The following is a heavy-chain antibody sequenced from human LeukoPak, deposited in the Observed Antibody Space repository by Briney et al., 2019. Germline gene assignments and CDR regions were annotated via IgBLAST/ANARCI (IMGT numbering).Heavy chain of an antibody. J-gene: IGHJ4*02. V-gene: IGHV4-39*07. D-gene: IGHD6-13*01. CDR2: IYYSGST. Sequence: SETLSLTCTVSGGSISSYYWGWIRQPPGKGLEWIGSIYYSGSTYYNPSLKSRVTISVDTSKNQFSLKLSSVTAADTAVYYCAISSSWYYFDYWGQGTLVTVSS. CDR3: AISSSWYYFDY. CDR1: GGSISSYY.